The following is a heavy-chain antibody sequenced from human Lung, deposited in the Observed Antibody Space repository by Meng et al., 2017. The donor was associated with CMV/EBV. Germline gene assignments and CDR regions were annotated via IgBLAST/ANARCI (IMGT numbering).Heavy chain of an antibody. V-gene: IGHV3-23*01. J-gene: IGHJ4*02. CDR1: GLLFRSYT. CDR3: ARAGGASWYDY. Sequence: SCGASGLLFRSYTMGWVRLAPGKGPEWVSDINNSGGRTYYVDSVRGRFTISRDNSKDALFLQMNSLRAEDTAVYYCARAGGASWYDYWGQGTLVTVSS. CDR2: INNSGGRT. D-gene: IGHD6-13*01.